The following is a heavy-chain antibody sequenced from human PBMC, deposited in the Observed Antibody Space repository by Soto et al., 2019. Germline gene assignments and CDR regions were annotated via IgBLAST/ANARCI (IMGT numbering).Heavy chain of an antibody. CDR1: GFTFSSYW. CDR2: IKQDGSEK. V-gene: IGHV3-7*05. CDR3: ARVDTYYDFWSGLKKPMYYFDY. J-gene: IGHJ4*02. D-gene: IGHD3-3*01. Sequence: GGSLRLSCAASGFTFSSYWMSWVRQAPGKGLEWVANIKQDGSEKYYVDSVKGRFTISRDNAKNSLYLQMNSLRAEDTAVYYCARVDTYYDFWSGLKKPMYYFDYWGQGTLVTVSS.